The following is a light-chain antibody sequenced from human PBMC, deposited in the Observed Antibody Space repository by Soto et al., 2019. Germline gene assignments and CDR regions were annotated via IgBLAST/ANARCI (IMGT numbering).Light chain of an antibody. CDR1: QSIFFSPNNKNC. J-gene: IGKJ1*01. CDR3: QQYYDTPT. CDR2: WTS. V-gene: IGKV4-1*01. Sequence: DIVMTQSPDSLAVSLGERATINCKSSQSIFFSPNNKNCLAWFQQKPGQPPKLLIYWTSSRESGVPDRFTGIGSGTDFTLTISGLQAEDVAVYYCQQYYDTPTFGQGTKVEIK.